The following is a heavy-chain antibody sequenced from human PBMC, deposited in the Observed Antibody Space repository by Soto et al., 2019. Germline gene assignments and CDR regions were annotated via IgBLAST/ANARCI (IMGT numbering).Heavy chain of an antibody. Sequence: GGSLRLSCAASGFTFSSYAMSWVRQAPGKGLEWVSAISGSGGSTYYADSVKGRFTISRDNSKNTLYLQMNSLRAEDTAVYYCAKDHRSANSGYDLDYWGQGTLVTVSS. V-gene: IGHV3-23*01. D-gene: IGHD5-12*01. CDR2: ISGSGGST. CDR1: GFTFSSYA. J-gene: IGHJ4*02. CDR3: AKDHRSANSGYDLDY.